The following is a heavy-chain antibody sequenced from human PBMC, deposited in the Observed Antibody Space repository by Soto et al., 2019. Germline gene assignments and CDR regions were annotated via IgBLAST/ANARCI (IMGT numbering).Heavy chain of an antibody. D-gene: IGHD7-27*01. J-gene: IGHJ6*04. Sequence: PSETLSLTCTVSGGSISGFYWSWIRKKPGQGLEWLGNVYSSGGAKYNPSVKRRVSISVDTSKKQFSLNLSSVTAADTAVYYCTRDGDGRITTKPYYYYGMDVWGTGITGTV. V-gene: IGHV4-59*01. CDR2: VYSSGGA. CDR1: GGSISGFY. CDR3: TRDGDGRITTKPYYYYGMDV.